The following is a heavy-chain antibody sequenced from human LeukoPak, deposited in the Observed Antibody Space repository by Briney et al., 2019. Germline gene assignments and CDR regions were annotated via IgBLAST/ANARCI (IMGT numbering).Heavy chain of an antibody. CDR1: GYTFTSYA. CDR2: INAGNGNT. Sequence: ASVKVSCKASGYTFTSYAMHWVRQAPGQRLEWMGWINAGNGNTKYSQEFQGRVTITADKSTSTAYMQLSSLRSEDTAVYYCARDLSAGYYPDYFDYWGQGTLVTVSS. CDR3: ARDLSAGYYPDYFDY. J-gene: IGHJ4*02. D-gene: IGHD3-22*01. V-gene: IGHV1-3*03.